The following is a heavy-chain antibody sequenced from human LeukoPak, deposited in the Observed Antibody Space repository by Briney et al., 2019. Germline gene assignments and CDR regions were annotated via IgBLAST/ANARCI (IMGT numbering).Heavy chain of an antibody. Sequence: GGSLRLSCAASGFTFSSYAMHWVRQAPGKGLEWVAVISYDGSNKYYADSVKGRFTISRDNSKNTLYLQMNSLRAEDTAVYYCARDRGKDFLDNWGQGTQVTVSS. V-gene: IGHV3-30-3*01. CDR1: GFTFSSYA. CDR3: ARDRGKDFLDN. J-gene: IGHJ4*02. CDR2: ISYDGSNK. D-gene: IGHD4-23*01.